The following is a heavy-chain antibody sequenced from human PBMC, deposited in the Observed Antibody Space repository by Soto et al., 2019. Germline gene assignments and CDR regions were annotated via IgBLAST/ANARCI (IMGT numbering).Heavy chain of an antibody. V-gene: IGHV1-8*01. CDR1: GYTFTSYD. CDR3: ATTLYYDYVWGIPPGNWFDP. Sequence: QVQLVQSGAEVKKPGASVKVSCKASGYTFTSYDINWVRQATGQGLEWMGWMNPNSGNTGYAQKFQGRVTMTRNTSISTAYMELSSLRSEDTAVYYCATTLYYDYVWGIPPGNWFDPWGQGTLVTVSS. J-gene: IGHJ5*02. CDR2: MNPNSGNT. D-gene: IGHD3-16*01.